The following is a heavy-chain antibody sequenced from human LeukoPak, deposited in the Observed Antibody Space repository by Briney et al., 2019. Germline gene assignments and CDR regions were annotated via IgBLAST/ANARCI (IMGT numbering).Heavy chain of an antibody. CDR1: GFTFSSYA. D-gene: IGHD3-16*01. Sequence: GGSLRLSCAASGFTFSSYAMHWVRQAPGKGLEWVAVISYDGSNKYYADSVKGRFTISRDNSKNTLYLQMNSLRAEDTAVYYCARGGDYGAFDIWGQGTMVTVSS. CDR3: ARGGDYGAFDI. V-gene: IGHV3-30-3*01. J-gene: IGHJ3*02. CDR2: ISYDGSNK.